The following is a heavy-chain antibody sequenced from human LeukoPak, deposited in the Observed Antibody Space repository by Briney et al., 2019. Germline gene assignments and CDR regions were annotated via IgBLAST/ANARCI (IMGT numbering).Heavy chain of an antibody. CDR1: GYSFTSYW. Sequence: GESLKISCKGSGYSFTSYWIGWVRQLPGKGLEWMGIIYPGDSDTRYSPSFQGQVTISVDKSISTAYLQWSSLKASDTAMYYRARYHLDDSSGYPDGFDIWGQGTMVTVSS. CDR2: IYPGDSDT. D-gene: IGHD3-22*01. J-gene: IGHJ3*02. V-gene: IGHV5-51*01. CDR3: ARYHLDDSSGYPDGFDI.